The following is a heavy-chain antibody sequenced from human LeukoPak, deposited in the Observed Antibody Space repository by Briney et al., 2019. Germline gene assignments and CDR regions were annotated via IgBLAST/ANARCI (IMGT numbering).Heavy chain of an antibody. Sequence: ASVKVSCKASGYTFTSYYMHWVRQAPGQGLEWMGIINPSGGSTSYAQKFQGRVTMTRDTSTSTVYMELSSLRSEDTAVYYCARDKSGSGYYPVWYFDYWGQGTLVTVPS. CDR3: ARDKSGSGYYPVWYFDY. V-gene: IGHV1-46*01. CDR1: GYTFTSYY. CDR2: INPSGGST. J-gene: IGHJ4*02. D-gene: IGHD3-22*01.